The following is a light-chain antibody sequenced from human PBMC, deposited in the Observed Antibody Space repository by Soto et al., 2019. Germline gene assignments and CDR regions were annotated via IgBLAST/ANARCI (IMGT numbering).Light chain of an antibody. V-gene: IGKV1-39*01. Sequence: DIQMTQSPTSLSASVGDRVTITCRASQSISSYLNWYQQKPGKAPKLLIYAASSLQSGVPSSFSGSGSGTDFTLTISSLQPEDFATYYCQHSYSTSWTFGQGTKVEIK. J-gene: IGKJ1*01. CDR2: AAS. CDR3: QHSYSTSWT. CDR1: QSISSY.